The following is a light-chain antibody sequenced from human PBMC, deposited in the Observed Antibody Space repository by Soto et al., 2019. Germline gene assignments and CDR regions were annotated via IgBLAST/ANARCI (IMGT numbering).Light chain of an antibody. CDR2: AAS. V-gene: IGKV1-9*01. CDR3: QHLHHYPLT. Sequence: IPLTQSPSSLSASVGDRVTITCRASQGIDNYLAWYQQKPGKAPNLLIYAASTLQGGVPSRFSGSGSGTEFTLTISSLQPEDFATYYCQHLHHYPLTFGGGSRVEIK. CDR1: QGIDNY. J-gene: IGKJ4*01.